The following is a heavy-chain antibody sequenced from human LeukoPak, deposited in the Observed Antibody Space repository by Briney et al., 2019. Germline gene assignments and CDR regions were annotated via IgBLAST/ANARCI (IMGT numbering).Heavy chain of an antibody. CDR2: VYYSGST. CDR1: GGSITNYY. CDR3: ARDHGRVVPAARGGYYFDY. V-gene: IGHV4-59*12. D-gene: IGHD2-2*01. J-gene: IGHJ4*02. Sequence: SETLSLTCSVSGGSITNYYWSWIRQPPGKEPEWIGYVYYSGSTTYSPSLKSRVTISVDTSKNQFSLKLSSVTAADTAVYYCARDHGRVVPAARGGYYFDYWGQGTLVTVSS.